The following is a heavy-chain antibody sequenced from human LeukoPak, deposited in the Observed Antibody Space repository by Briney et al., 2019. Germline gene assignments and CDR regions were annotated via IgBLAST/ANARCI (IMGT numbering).Heavy chain of an antibody. CDR1: GFTFSSYA. Sequence: GGSLRLSCAASGFTFSSYAMSWVRQAPGKGLEWVAVIWYDGSNKYYADSVKGRFTISRDNSKNTLYLQMNSLRAEDTAVYYCARALSSSTPGEYYYYGMDVWGQGTTVTVSS. V-gene: IGHV3-33*08. CDR3: ARALSSSTPGEYYYYGMDV. J-gene: IGHJ6*02. CDR2: IWYDGSNK. D-gene: IGHD3-16*01.